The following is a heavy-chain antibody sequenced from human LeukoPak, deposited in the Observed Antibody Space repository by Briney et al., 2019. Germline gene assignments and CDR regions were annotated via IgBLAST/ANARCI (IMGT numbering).Heavy chain of an antibody. Sequence: GGSLRLSCAASGFTFSNSGMTWVRQAPGKGLEGVSGISWNSGSIGYADSVKGRFTISRDNAKNSLYLQMNSLRAEDTALYYCARIAAAGRGGSYWGQGTLVTVSS. CDR3: ARIAAAGRGGSY. CDR2: ISWNSGSI. D-gene: IGHD6-13*01. V-gene: IGHV3-9*01. J-gene: IGHJ4*02. CDR1: GFTFSNSG.